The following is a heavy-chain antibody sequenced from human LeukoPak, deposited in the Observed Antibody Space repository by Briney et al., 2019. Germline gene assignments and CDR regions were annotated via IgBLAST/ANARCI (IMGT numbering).Heavy chain of an antibody. CDR3: ARDLSGGDYYFDY. CDR1: GFTFSSYA. J-gene: IGHJ4*02. V-gene: IGHV3-30-3*01. D-gene: IGHD2-21*02. CDR2: ISYDGSNK. Sequence: GGSLRLSCAASGFTFSSYAMHWVRQAPGKGLEWVAVISYDGSNKYYADSVKGRFTISRDNSKNTLYLQMNSLRAEDKAVYYCARDLSGGDYYFDYWGQGTLVTVSS.